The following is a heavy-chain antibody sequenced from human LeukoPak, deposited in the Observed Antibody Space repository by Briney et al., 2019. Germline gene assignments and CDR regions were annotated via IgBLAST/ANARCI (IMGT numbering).Heavy chain of an antibody. J-gene: IGHJ5*02. Sequence: ASVKVSCKASGYTFTDYYMHWVRQAPGQGLEWMGWINPNSGGTNYAQKFQGRVTMTRDTSISTAYMELSRLRSDDTAVYYCARETGYYDSSGYYEAWGQGTLVTVSS. CDR1: GYTFTDYY. CDR3: ARETGYYDSSGYYEA. V-gene: IGHV1-2*02. D-gene: IGHD3-22*01. CDR2: INPNSGGT.